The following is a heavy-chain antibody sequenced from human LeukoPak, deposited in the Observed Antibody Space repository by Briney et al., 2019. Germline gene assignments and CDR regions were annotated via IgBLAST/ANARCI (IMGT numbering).Heavy chain of an antibody. Sequence: PGGSLRLSCAASEFTFNNNYMTWVRQAPGKGLEWVSAISGSGGSTYYADSVKGRFTISRDNSKNTLYLQMNSLRAEDTAVYYCARGLGSSWSHDENWFDPWGQGTLVTVSS. CDR1: EFTFNNNY. CDR2: ISGSGGST. D-gene: IGHD6-13*01. V-gene: IGHV3-23*01. CDR3: ARGLGSSWSHDENWFDP. J-gene: IGHJ5*02.